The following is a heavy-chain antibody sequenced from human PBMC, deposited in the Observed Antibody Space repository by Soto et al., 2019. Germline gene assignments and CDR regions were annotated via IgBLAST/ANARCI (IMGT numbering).Heavy chain of an antibody. J-gene: IGHJ6*02. CDR3: ARDAVSGIVVVLAVIITPYDGMEV. CDR1: GYTFTSYD. Sequence: GAPVKVSCKASGYTFTSYDINWVRQATGQGLEWMGWMNPNSGNTGYAQKFQGRVTMTRNTSISTVYMELSSLRSEDTAVYYCARDAVSGIVVVLAVIITPYDGMEVWGPATSLSVSS. V-gene: IGHV1-8*01. CDR2: MNPNSGNT. D-gene: IGHD2-2*02.